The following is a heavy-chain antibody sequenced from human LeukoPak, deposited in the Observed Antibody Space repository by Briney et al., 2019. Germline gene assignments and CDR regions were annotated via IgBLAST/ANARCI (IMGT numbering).Heavy chain of an antibody. D-gene: IGHD6-19*01. CDR2: ISYSGTI. Sequence: SETLSLTCAVSGYSISSSDWWGWIRPPPGKGLEWIGYISYSGTIYYNPSLKSRVSMSIDTSKNQLSLKVTSVTAVDTAVYYCAIAAVAGHMGVFDSWGQGILVTLSS. J-gene: IGHJ4*02. V-gene: IGHV4-28*05. CDR3: AIAAVAGHMGVFDS. CDR1: GYSISSSDW.